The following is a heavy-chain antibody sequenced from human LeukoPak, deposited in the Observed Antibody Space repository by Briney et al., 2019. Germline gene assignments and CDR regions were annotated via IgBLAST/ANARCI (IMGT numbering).Heavy chain of an antibody. CDR1: GGSISSYY. Sequence: SETLSLTCTVSGGSISSYYWSWIRQPPGKGLEWLGYIYYSGSTNYNPSLKSRVTISVDTSKNQFSLKLSSVTAADTAVYYCARVITVRGVIFDYWGQGTLVTVSS. CDR3: ARVITVRGVIFDY. CDR2: IYYSGST. J-gene: IGHJ4*02. D-gene: IGHD3-16*01. V-gene: IGHV4-59*01.